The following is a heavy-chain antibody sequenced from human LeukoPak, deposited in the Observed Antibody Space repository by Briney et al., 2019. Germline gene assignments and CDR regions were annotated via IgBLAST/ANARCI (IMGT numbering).Heavy chain of an antibody. CDR3: ARAWQRYFGY. CDR2: ICSGGST. D-gene: IGHD5-24*01. CDR1: GFTVSSNY. J-gene: IGHJ4*02. V-gene: IGHV3-66*02. Sequence: GGSLRLSCAASGFTVSSNYMSWVRQAPGKGLEWVSVICSGGSTYYADSVKGRFTISRDNSKNTLYLQMNSLRAEDTAVYYCARAWQRYFGYWGQGTLVTVSS.